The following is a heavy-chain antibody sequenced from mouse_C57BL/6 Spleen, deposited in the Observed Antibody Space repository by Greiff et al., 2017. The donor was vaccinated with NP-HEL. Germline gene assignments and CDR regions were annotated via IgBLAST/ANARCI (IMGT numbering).Heavy chain of an antibody. CDR1: GFSLTSYG. CDR2: IWRGGST. V-gene: IGHV2-5*01. J-gene: IGHJ4*01. D-gene: IGHD2-12*01. CDR3: AKNDYNAFYYYAMDY. Sequence: VQLVESGPGLVQPSQSLSITCTVSGFSLTSYGVHWVRQSPGKGLEWLGVIWRGGSTDYNAAFMSRLSITKDNSKSQVFFKMNSLQADDTAIYYCAKNDYNAFYYYAMDYWGQGTSVTVSS.